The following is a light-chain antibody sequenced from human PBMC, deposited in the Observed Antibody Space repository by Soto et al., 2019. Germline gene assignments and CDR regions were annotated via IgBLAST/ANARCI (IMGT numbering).Light chain of an antibody. V-gene: IGKV3-20*01. J-gene: IGKJ1*01. Sequence: EIVLTQSPGTLSLSPGERATLSCRASQSVSSIYLAWYQHQPGKAPRLLIYGASSRATGIPDRFSGSGSGTDFTLTISRLEHEDFAVYYCQQYGSSSWTFGRGTPVEIK. CDR2: GAS. CDR1: QSVSSIY. CDR3: QQYGSSSWT.